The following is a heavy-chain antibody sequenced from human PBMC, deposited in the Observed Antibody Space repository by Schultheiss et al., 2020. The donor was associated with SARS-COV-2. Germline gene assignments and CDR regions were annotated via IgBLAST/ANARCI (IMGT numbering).Heavy chain of an antibody. CDR2: NNYSGST. CDR1: GGSISSSSYY. V-gene: IGHV4-39*07. CDR3: ARPSQPFEEGLYFDL. D-gene: IGHD2-2*01. J-gene: IGHJ2*01. Sequence: SETLSLTCTVSGGSISSSSYYWGWSRQPPGKGLVWIGSNNYSGSTNYNPSLKSRITISVDTSKNQFSLKLSSVTAADTAVYYCARPSQPFEEGLYFDLWGRGTLVTVSS.